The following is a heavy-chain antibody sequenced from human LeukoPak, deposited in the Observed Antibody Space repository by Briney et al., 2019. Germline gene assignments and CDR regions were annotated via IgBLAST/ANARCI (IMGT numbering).Heavy chain of an antibody. CDR1: GFIVSSNY. D-gene: IGHD5-18*01. Sequence: GGSLRLSCAASGFIVSSNYMSWIRQAPGKGLEWVSYISSSGSTIYYADSVKGRFAISRDNAKNSLYLQMNSLRAEDTAVYYCARGRIQLWLDLFDYWGQGTLVTVSS. CDR2: ISSSGSTI. J-gene: IGHJ4*02. V-gene: IGHV3-11*04. CDR3: ARGRIQLWLDLFDY.